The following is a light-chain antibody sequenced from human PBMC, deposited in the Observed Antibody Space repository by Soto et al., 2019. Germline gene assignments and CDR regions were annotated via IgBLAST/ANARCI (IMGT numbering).Light chain of an antibody. Sequence: EIVLPQSPGTLSLSPGERATLSCRASPSVSSSYLAWYQQKPGQAPRLLIYGASSRATGIPDRFSGSGSGTDFTLTISRLEPEDFAVDYFQQYGSSLLTFGGGTKVEIK. V-gene: IGKV3-20*01. J-gene: IGKJ4*01. CDR2: GAS. CDR1: PSVSSSY. CDR3: QQYGSSLLT.